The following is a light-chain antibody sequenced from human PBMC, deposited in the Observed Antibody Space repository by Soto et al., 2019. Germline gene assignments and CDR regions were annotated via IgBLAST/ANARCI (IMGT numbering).Light chain of an antibody. V-gene: IGLV1-44*01. CDR3: AAWDDSLNGL. CDR1: SSNIGSNT. CDR2: SNN. Sequence: QSVLTQPPSASGTPGQRVTISCSGSSSNIGSNTVNWYQQLPGTAPKLLIHSNNQRPSGVPDRFSGSKSGTSASLAISGLQSEAEADYYCAAWDDSLNGLFGGGTKLTVL. J-gene: IGLJ2*01.